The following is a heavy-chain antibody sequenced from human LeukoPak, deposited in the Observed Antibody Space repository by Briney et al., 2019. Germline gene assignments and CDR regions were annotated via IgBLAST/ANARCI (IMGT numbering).Heavy chain of an antibody. D-gene: IGHD5-12*01. V-gene: IGHV3-53*01. CDR1: GFTVSSNY. CDR3: AKGSYLRIYSAFDY. CDR2: IYSGGST. J-gene: IGHJ4*02. Sequence: GGSLRLSCAASGFTVSSNYMSWVRQAPGKGLEWVSVIYSGGSTYYADSVKGRFTISRDNAKNSLYLQMNSLRAEDTAIYYCAKGSYLRIYSAFDYWGQGTLVTVSS.